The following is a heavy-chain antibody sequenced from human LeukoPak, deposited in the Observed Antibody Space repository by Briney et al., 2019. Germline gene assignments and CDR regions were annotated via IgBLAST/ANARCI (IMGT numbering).Heavy chain of an antibody. J-gene: IGHJ6*03. CDR3: ARLKGKYYYYYMDV. D-gene: IGHD3-10*01. CDR1: GGSFSGYY. Sequence: SETLSLTCAVYGGSFSGYYWSWIRQPPGNGLEWIGEINHSGSTNYNPSLKSRVTISVDTSKNQFSLKLSSVTAADTAVYYCARLKGKYYYYYMDVWGKGTTVTISS. V-gene: IGHV4-34*01. CDR2: INHSGST.